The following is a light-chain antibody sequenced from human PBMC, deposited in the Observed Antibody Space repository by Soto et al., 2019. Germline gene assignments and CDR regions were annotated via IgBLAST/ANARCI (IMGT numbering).Light chain of an antibody. Sequence: EIVLTQSPGTLSLSPGERATLSCRASQSVRDNFLAWFQQKPGQAPRLLTFGASGRATGIPDRFSGSGSGTDFILTISILGPEDFAVYYCQHYADSKWTFGQGTKVDIK. CDR2: GAS. CDR3: QHYADSKWT. V-gene: IGKV3-20*01. J-gene: IGKJ1*01. CDR1: QSVRDNF.